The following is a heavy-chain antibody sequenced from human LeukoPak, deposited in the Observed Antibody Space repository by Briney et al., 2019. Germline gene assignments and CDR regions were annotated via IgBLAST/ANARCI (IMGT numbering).Heavy chain of an antibody. Sequence: GGSLRLSCAASGFTFNSYAMHWVRQAPGKGLEWVAVISSDGSRKYYADSVKGRFTISRDSSKDTLYLQMNSLRAEDTAVFYCARDQYSSGWSTFEYWGQGTLVTVSS. D-gene: IGHD6-19*01. V-gene: IGHV3-30*04. CDR3: ARDQYSSGWSTFEY. CDR1: GFTFNSYA. CDR2: ISSDGSRK. J-gene: IGHJ4*02.